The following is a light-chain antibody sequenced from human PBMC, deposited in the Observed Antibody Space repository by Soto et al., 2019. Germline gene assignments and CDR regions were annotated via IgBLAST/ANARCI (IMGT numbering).Light chain of an antibody. CDR2: GAS. Sequence: EIGLTQSPGTLSLSPGERATLSCRASQSISSSYLAWYQQKPGQAPRLLVYGASSRATGLPDRFSGSGSGTDFTRTISRLEPEDFAVYYCQQYGSSRFTFGPGTKVDIK. CDR3: QQYGSSRFT. CDR1: QSISSSY. J-gene: IGKJ3*01. V-gene: IGKV3-20*01.